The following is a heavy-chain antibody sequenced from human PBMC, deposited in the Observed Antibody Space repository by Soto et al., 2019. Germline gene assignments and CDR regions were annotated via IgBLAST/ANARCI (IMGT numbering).Heavy chain of an antibody. CDR1: GFTFSSYG. J-gene: IGHJ4*02. Sequence: GGSLRLSWAASGFTFSSYGMHWVRQAPGKGLEWVAVISYDGSNKYYADSVKGRFTISRDNSKNTLYLQMNSLRAEDTAVYYCANDNVGRRSSSWYHVFDYWGKGTLVTVSS. CDR3: ANDNVGRRSSSWYHVFDY. CDR2: ISYDGSNK. D-gene: IGHD6-13*01. V-gene: IGHV3-30*18.